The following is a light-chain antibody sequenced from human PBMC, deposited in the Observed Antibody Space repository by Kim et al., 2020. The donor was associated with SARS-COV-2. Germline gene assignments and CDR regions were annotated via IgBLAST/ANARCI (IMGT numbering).Light chain of an antibody. J-gene: IGKJ1*01. CDR3: QRYYTYPRGT. V-gene: IGKV1-8*01. CDR2: AAS. CDR1: QGVSSY. Sequence: AIQMTQSPSSLSASTGDRVTITCRASQGVSSYLAWYQQKPGKAPKLLIYAASTLQSGVPSRFSGSGSGTDFTLTINCLQSEDFATYYCQRYYTYPRGTFGQGTKVDIK.